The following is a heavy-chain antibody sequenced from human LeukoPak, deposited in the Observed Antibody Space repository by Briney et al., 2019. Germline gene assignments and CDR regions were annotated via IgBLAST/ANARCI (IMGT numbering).Heavy chain of an antibody. Sequence: GRSLRLSCSGSGFTFSRYAIHWVRQAPGKGLEYVSAISTNGASTYYADSVKGRFTISRDNSKNTVYLQMSSLSAEGTAVHYCVKGIGADSRWFDPWGQGTLVTVSS. J-gene: IGHJ5*02. CDR2: ISTNGAST. CDR3: VKGIGADSRWFDP. V-gene: IGHV3-64D*06. CDR1: GFTFSRYA. D-gene: IGHD6-25*01.